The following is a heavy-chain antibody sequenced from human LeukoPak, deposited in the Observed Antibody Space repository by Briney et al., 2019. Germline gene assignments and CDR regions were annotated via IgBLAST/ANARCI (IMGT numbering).Heavy chain of an antibody. CDR3: AKDGGLWVSAHWGDS. CDR1: GFTFSSYT. J-gene: IGHJ4*02. CDR2: ITTSDGNT. D-gene: IGHD7-27*01. Sequence: GGSLRLSCAASGFTFSSYTMSWVRQAPGKGLEWVSTITTSDGNTYHADSVKGRFTVSRDNSKNTLFLQMNSLRAEDTAVYYCAKDGGLWVSAHWGDSWGRGTLVTVSS. V-gene: IGHV3-23*01.